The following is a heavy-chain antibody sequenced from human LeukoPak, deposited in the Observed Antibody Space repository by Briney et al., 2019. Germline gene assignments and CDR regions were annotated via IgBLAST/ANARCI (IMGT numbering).Heavy chain of an antibody. D-gene: IGHD5-18*01. CDR2: IYYSGST. CDR3: ARSYSYGYYYYYGMDV. Sequence: SQTLSLTCTVSGGSISSGGYYWSWIRQHPGKGLEWIGYIYYSGSTYYNPSLKSRVTIPVDTSKNQFSLKLSSVTAADTAVYYCARSYSYGYYYYYGMDVWGKGTTVTVSS. CDR1: GGSISSGGYY. V-gene: IGHV4-31*03. J-gene: IGHJ6*04.